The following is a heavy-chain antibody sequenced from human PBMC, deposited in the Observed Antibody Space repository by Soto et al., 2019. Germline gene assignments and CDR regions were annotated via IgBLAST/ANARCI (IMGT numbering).Heavy chain of an antibody. J-gene: IGHJ4*02. CDR2: INTYTGDT. CDR1: GYTFTSYG. V-gene: IGHV1-18*01. D-gene: IGHD6-6*01. Sequence: ASVKVSCKASGYTFTSYGITWVRQAPGQGLEWMGWINTYTGDTNYAQKLQGRVTMTTDTSTSTVYMELRSLRSDDTAVYYCERGYSSSSRGDSWGQGTLVTVSS. CDR3: ERGYSSSSRGDS.